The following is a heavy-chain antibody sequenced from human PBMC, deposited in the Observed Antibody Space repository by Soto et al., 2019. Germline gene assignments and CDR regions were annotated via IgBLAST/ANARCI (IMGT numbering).Heavy chain of an antibody. J-gene: IGHJ6*02. CDR2: IIPIFGTA. CDR1: GGTFSSYA. Sequence: SVKVSCKASGGTFSSYAISWVRQAPGQGLEWMGGIIPIFGTANYAQKFQGRVTITADESTSTAYMELSSLRSEDTAVYYCARLPRTGTTNYYYYGMDVWGQGTTVTVS. CDR3: ARLPRTGTTNYYYYGMDV. V-gene: IGHV1-69*13. D-gene: IGHD1-7*01.